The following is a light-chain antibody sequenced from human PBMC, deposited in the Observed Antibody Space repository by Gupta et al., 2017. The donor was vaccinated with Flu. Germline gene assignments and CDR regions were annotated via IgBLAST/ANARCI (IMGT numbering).Light chain of an antibody. Sequence: QSVLTQPHPFSGAPAQRLTLSCPWSSSSLGAGCDVHWYQPPPGTAPQPLIYGNGNRPSGVTYRFAGSKSGTSASWASPGLQAEYEADYYCQSYDSSLMGRECVVFGGGTKLTVL. CDR2: GNG. J-gene: IGLJ2*01. CDR3: QSYDSSLMGRECVV. CDR1: SSSLGAGCD. V-gene: IGLV1-40*01.